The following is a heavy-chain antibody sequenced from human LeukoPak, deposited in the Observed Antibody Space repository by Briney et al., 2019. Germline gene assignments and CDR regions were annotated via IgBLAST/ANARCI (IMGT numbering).Heavy chain of an antibody. Sequence: GGSLRLSCAASGFTVGSNDMTWVRQAPGKGQEWVSVIYSGGSTYYADSVKGRFTVSRDNSKNTLYLQMNSLRAEDTAVYYCASTTRGGTYYYYMDVWGKGTTVTISS. CDR2: IYSGGST. J-gene: IGHJ6*03. V-gene: IGHV3-53*01. CDR3: ASTTRGGTYYYYMDV. CDR1: GFTVGSND. D-gene: IGHD1-1*01.